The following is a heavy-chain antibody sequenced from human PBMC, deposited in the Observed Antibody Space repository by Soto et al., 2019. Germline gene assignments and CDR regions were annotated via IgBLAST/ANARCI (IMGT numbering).Heavy chain of an antibody. Sequence: GASVKVSCKASGYTFTSYAMHWVRQAPGQRLEWMGWINAGNGNTKYSQKVQGRVTITRDTSASTAYMELSSLRSEDTAMYYCARSLIVVVPAAIPPLDAFDIWGQGTMVPVSS. CDR2: INAGNGNT. CDR1: GYTFTSYA. V-gene: IGHV1-3*01. J-gene: IGHJ3*02. CDR3: ARSLIVVVPAAIPPLDAFDI. D-gene: IGHD2-2*01.